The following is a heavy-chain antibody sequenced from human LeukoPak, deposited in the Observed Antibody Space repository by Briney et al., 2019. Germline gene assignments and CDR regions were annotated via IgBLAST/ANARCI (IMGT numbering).Heavy chain of an antibody. J-gene: IGHJ5*02. D-gene: IGHD3-10*01. V-gene: IGHV1-18*01. CDR2: ISGYNGNT. CDR3: ARDKRNYASGSYYNP. Sequence: ASVKVSCKTSGYTFTSYGISWVRQAPGQGLEWIGWISGYNGNTNYAQKFQGRVTMTTDTSTSTAYMELSRLRSDDTAVYYCARDKRNYASGSYYNPWGQGTLVTVSS. CDR1: GYTFTSYG.